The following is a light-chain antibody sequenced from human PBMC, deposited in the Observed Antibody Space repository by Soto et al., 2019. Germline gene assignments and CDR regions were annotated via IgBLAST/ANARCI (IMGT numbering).Light chain of an antibody. CDR1: QGIRND. J-gene: IGKJ1*01. CDR2: AAS. V-gene: IGKV1-17*01. Sequence: DIQMTQAPSSLSASVGDRVTITSRASQGIRNDLGWYQQKPGKAPKLLIYAASTLQSGVPSRFSGSGSGTDFTLTLRCLQSEDFATYYCQQYYSFPWTFGQGTKVDIK. CDR3: QQYYSFPWT.